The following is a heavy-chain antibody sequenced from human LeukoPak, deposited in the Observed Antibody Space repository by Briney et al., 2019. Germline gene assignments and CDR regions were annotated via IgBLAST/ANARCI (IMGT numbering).Heavy chain of an antibody. CDR2: ISGRGNTI. V-gene: IGHV3-48*04. CDR1: GFTFSSYN. D-gene: IGHD6-13*01. J-gene: IGHJ6*04. Sequence: PGGSLRLSCAASGFTFSSYNMNWVRQAPGKGLEWVSYISGRGNTIKYADSVKGRFTISRDNGKNSLYLQMNSLRAEDTALYYCAKDVVAAAAGTSYYGMDVWGRGTTVTVSS. CDR3: AKDVVAAAAGTSYYGMDV.